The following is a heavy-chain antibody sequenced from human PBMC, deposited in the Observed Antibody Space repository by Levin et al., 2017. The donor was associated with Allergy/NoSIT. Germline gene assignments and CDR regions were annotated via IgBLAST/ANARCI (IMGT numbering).Heavy chain of an antibody. D-gene: IGHD3-10*01. CDR1: GYTFTSDG. CDR3: ARGGLLWFGEPGG. V-gene: IGHV1-18*01. CDR2: ITPYKSN. Sequence: ASVKVSCKASGYTFTSDGINWVRQAPGQGLEWMGWITPYKSNIAQKLKGRVSLTTDTSTATAYMELRSLTSDDTAVYYCARGGLLWFGEPGGWGQGTLVTVSS. J-gene: IGHJ4*02.